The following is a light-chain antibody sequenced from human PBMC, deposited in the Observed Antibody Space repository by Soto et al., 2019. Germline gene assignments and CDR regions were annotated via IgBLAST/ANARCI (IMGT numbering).Light chain of an antibody. CDR2: KAY. J-gene: IGKJ1*01. CDR3: QQYNDYSWT. CDR1: QSIGIW. Sequence: IQMTQSPSTLSASVGDRVAITCRASQSIGIWLAWYQKKPGKAPRFLIYKAYTLQTGVPSRYSGSGSGTEFTLTSSSLQPDDLATYYCQQYNDYSWTFGKGTKVEIK. V-gene: IGKV1-5*03.